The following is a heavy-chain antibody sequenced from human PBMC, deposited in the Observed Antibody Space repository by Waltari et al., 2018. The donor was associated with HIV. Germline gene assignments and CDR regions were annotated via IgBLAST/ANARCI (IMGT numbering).Heavy chain of an antibody. V-gene: IGHV3-15*01. J-gene: IGHJ5*02. Sequence: EVQLVESGGGLVKPGGSLRLSCAASGFTFSNAWMSWVRQAPGQGLEWVGRLKSKTDGGTTDYAAPVKGRFTISRDDSKNTLYLQMNSLKTEDTAVYYCTTEVRTYYDFWSGTPSPPYNWFDPWGQGTLVTVSS. CDR2: LKSKTDGGTT. D-gene: IGHD3-3*01. CDR1: GFTFSNAW. CDR3: TTEVRTYYDFWSGTPSPPYNWFDP.